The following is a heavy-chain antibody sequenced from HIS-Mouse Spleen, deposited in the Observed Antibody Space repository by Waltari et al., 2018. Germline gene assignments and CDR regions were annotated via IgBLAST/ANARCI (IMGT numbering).Heavy chain of an antibody. CDR2: INHGGST. CDR3: ARMWGYIAARYWYFDL. Sequence: QVQLQQWGAGLLKPSETLSLTCAVYGGSFSGYYWSWIRQPPGKGLEWIGEINHGGSTNYNPSLKSRVTISVDTSKNQFSLKLSSVTAADTAVYYCARMWGYIAARYWYFDLWGRGTLVTVSS. V-gene: IGHV4-34*01. D-gene: IGHD6-6*01. J-gene: IGHJ2*01. CDR1: GGSFSGYY.